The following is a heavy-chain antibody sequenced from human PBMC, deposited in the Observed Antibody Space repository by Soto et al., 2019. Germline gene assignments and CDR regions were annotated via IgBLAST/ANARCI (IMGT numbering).Heavy chain of an antibody. J-gene: IGHJ4*02. CDR3: ARGLVSLGSYFNY. CDR1: GGSISSGAYY. V-gene: IGHV4-30-4*01. D-gene: IGHD1-26*01. Sequence: SETLSLTCTVSGGSISSGAYYWSWIRQPPGKGLEGIGYIYYSGSTYYNPSLKSRITISVDTSKNQFSLNLRSVTAADTAVYYGARGLVSLGSYFNYWGQGTLVTVSS. CDR2: IYYSGST.